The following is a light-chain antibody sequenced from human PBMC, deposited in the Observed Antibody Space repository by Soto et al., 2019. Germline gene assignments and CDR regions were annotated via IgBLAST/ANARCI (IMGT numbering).Light chain of an antibody. CDR3: SSYIPNNSTYV. CDR2: DVS. V-gene: IGLV2-14*03. Sequence: QSALTQPASVSGSPGQSITISCTGTSSDVGGYNYVSWYQHHPGKAPKRMIHDVSNRPSGVSNRFSDSKSGNTASLTISGLQAEDEADYYCSSYIPNNSTYVFGTGTKLTVL. J-gene: IGLJ1*01. CDR1: SSDVGGYNY.